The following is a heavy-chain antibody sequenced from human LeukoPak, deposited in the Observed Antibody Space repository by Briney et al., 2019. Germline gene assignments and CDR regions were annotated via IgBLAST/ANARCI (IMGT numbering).Heavy chain of an antibody. D-gene: IGHD1-26*01. CDR1: GFTFSSYT. J-gene: IGHJ4*02. V-gene: IGHV3-21*01. Sequence: PGGSLRLSCAASGFTFSSYTKTWVRQAPGKGLEWVSSISSSSNYIYYADSVKGRFTSSRDNAKNSLYLQMNSLRAEDTAVYYCARDLRELPLWGQGTLVTVSS. CDR2: ISSSSNYI. CDR3: ARDLRELPL.